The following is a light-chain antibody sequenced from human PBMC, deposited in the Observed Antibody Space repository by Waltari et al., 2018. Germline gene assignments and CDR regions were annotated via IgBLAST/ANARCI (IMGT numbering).Light chain of an antibody. CDR3: CSYAAGSLYV. J-gene: IGLJ1*01. CDR1: SSDVGGYNF. Sequence: QSALTQPRSVSGSPGQSVTISCTGTSSDVGGYNFVSWYQQPPDKAPKFMIYDVSKRPSGVPDRFSGSKSGNTASLTISGLQAEDEADYYCCSYAAGSLYVFGTGTKVTVL. CDR2: DVS. V-gene: IGLV2-11*01.